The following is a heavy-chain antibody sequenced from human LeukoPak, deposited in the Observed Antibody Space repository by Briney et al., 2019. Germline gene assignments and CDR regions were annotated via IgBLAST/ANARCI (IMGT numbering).Heavy chain of an antibody. CDR2: ISSSSSYI. D-gene: IGHD4-17*01. J-gene: IGHJ4*02. V-gene: IGHV3-21*06. CDR1: GFTFSSYS. Sequence: GGSLRLSCAASGFTFSSYSMNWVRQAPGKGLEWVSSISSSSSYIYYADSVKGRFTISRDNAKNSLYLQMNSPRAEDTAVYYCARDKKTDDYGDYWPWVVDYWGQGTLVTDSS. CDR3: ARDKKTDDYGDYWPWVVDY.